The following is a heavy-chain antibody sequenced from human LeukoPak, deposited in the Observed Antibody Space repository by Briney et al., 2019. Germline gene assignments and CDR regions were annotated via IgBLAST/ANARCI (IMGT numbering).Heavy chain of an antibody. CDR2: IGTAGDT. Sequence: GGSLRLSCAASGFTFSSYDMHWVRQATGKGLEWVSAIGTAGDTYYPGSAKGRFTISRENDKNSLYLQMNSLRAGDTAVYYCARAIPSLLWFGELDAFDIWGQGTMVTVSS. J-gene: IGHJ3*02. V-gene: IGHV3-13*01. CDR3: ARAIPSLLWFGELDAFDI. D-gene: IGHD3-10*01. CDR1: GFTFSSYD.